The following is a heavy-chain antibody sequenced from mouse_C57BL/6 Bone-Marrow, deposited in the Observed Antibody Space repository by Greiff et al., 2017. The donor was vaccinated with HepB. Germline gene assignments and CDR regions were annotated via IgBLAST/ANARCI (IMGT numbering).Heavy chain of an antibody. V-gene: IGHV5-17*01. D-gene: IGHD4-1*01. CDR2: ISSGSSTI. Sequence: DVKLVESGGGLVKPGGSLKLSCAASGFTFSDYGMHWVRQAPEKGLEWVAYISSGSSTIYYADTVKGRFPISRDNAKNTLFLQMTSLRSEDTAMYYCAKELPGWFAYWGQGTLVTVSA. CDR1: GFTFSDYG. J-gene: IGHJ3*01. CDR3: AKELPGWFAY.